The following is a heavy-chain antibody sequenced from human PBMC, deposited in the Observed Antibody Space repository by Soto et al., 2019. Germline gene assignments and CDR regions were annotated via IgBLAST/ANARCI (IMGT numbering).Heavy chain of an antibody. CDR1: GGSISSGDYY. J-gene: IGHJ4*02. Sequence: SETLSLTCTVSGGSISSGDYYWSWIRQPPGKGLEWIGYIYYSGSANYNPSLKSRVTISVDTSKNQCSLKLSSVTAADTAVYYCARHSFDGDNSGWYLGYWGQGALVTVSS. D-gene: IGHD6-19*01. CDR2: IYYSGSA. V-gene: IGHV4-30-4*01. CDR3: ARHSFDGDNSGWYLGY.